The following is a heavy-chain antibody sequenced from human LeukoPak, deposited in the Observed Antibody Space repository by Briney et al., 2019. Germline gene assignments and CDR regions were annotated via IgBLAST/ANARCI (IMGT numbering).Heavy chain of an antibody. V-gene: IGHV5-51*01. CDR1: GYRFSAYW. Sequence: GESLKISCKGSGYRFSAYWIAWVRQMPGKGLEWMGIIYPDDSDTRYSPSFQGQVTISADKSDSTAYLQWRSLKASDTAMYYCARPNITSYYDSRGYDAFDVWGQGTMVTVSS. J-gene: IGHJ3*01. D-gene: IGHD3-22*01. CDR2: IYPDDSDT. CDR3: ARPNITSYYDSRGYDAFDV.